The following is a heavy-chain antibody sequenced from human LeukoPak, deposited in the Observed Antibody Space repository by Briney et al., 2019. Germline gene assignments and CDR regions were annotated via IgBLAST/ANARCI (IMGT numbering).Heavy chain of an antibody. CDR1: DYTFSRYG. D-gene: IGHD6-13*01. CDR2: ISGYNGNT. CDR3: ATLSGDPRYSSSWFPYYFDY. J-gene: IGHJ4*02. V-gene: IGHV1-18*01. Sequence: GASVKVSFKASDYTFSRYGISWVRQAPGQGLEWMGWISGYNGNTNYAQKLQDRVTMTTDTSTSTAYMELKSLISDDTAVYYCATLSGDPRYSSSWFPYYFDYWGQGTLVTVSS.